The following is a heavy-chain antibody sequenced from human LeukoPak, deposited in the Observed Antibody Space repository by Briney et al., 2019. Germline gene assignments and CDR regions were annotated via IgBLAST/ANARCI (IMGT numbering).Heavy chain of an antibody. CDR1: GFTFSSYA. D-gene: IGHD2-2*01. V-gene: IGHV3-21*01. CDR2: ISSSSSYI. CDR3: ARKVVRNAFDI. Sequence: TAGGSLRLSCAASGFTFSSYAMSWVRQAPGKGLEWVSSISSSSSYIYYADSVKGRFTISRDNAKNSLYLQMNSLRAEDTAVYYCARKVVRNAFDIWGQGTMVTVSS. J-gene: IGHJ3*02.